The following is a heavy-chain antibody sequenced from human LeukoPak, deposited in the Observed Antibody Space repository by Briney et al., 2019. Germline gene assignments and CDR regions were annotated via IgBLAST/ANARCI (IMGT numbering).Heavy chain of an antibody. Sequence: GGSLRLSCAASGFTVNSNYMSWVRQAPGKGLEWVSVIYSGGSTYYADSVKGRFTISRDNSKNTLYLQMNSLRAEDTAVYYCARDAPGLGTVAWGQGTLVTVSS. CDR1: GFTVNSNY. V-gene: IGHV3-66*01. CDR3: ARDAPGLGTVA. D-gene: IGHD4-23*01. J-gene: IGHJ5*02. CDR2: IYSGGST.